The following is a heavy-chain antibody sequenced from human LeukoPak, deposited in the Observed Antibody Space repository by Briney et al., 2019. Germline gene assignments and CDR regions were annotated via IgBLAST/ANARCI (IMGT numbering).Heavy chain of an antibody. D-gene: IGHD2-15*01. CDR1: GYTFTGYY. Sequence: ASVKVSCKASGYTFTGYYMHWVRQAPGQGLEWMGWINPSSGGTNYPQKFQGRVTMTRDTSLSTAYMELSGLRSDDTAVYYCARGVVAATFYYYMDVWGKGTTVTVSS. V-gene: IGHV1-2*02. CDR2: INPSSGGT. J-gene: IGHJ6*03. CDR3: ARGVVAATFYYYMDV.